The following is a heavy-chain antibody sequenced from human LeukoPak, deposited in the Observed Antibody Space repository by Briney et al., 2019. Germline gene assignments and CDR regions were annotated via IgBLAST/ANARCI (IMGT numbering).Heavy chain of an antibody. V-gene: IGHV4-34*01. Sequence: PSETLSLTCAVYGGSFSDYYWNWIRQPPGKGLEWIGEINHSGTTNYNPSLKSRVTIPVDTSKNQFSLRLSAVTAADTAVYHCARGLRLPSRSSPAVPHVWGKGTTVTVSA. CDR2: INHSGTT. CDR1: GGSFSDYY. CDR3: ARGLRLPSRSSPAVPHV. J-gene: IGHJ6*04. D-gene: IGHD2-2*01.